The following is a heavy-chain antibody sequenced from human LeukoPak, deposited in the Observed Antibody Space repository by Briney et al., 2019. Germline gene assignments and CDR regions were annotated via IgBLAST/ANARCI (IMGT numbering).Heavy chain of an antibody. J-gene: IGHJ4*02. CDR2: VYYSGST. CDR1: GDSISTYY. Sequence: PSETLSLTCSVSGDSISTYYWSWIRQPPGKGLEWIGYVYYSGSTDYNPSLKRRVTISVDTSKNQFSLNLNSVTAADTAVYYCSASKQLWLRGLFDYWGQGTLVTVS. V-gene: IGHV4-59*01. CDR3: SASKQLWLRGLFDY. D-gene: IGHD5-18*01.